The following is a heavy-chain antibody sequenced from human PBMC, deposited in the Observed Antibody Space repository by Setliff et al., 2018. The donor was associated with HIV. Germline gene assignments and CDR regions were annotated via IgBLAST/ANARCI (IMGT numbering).Heavy chain of an antibody. CDR3: AAVPWGHSSLIIDH. D-gene: IGHD3-16*01. J-gene: IGHJ4*02. CDR1: GFTFSSYS. V-gene: IGHV3-30*02. Sequence: LRLSCAASGFTFSSYSMNWVRQAPGKGLEWVAFMRSDGSNKHYADSVKGRFTISRDNSKNTLSLRMNSLRAEDTAVYYCAAVPWGHSSLIIDHWGQGTPVTVSS. CDR2: MRSDGSNK.